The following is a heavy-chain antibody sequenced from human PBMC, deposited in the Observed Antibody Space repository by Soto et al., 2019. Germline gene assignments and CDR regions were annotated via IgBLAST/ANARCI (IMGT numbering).Heavy chain of an antibody. J-gene: IGHJ6*02. Sequence: SETLSLTCTVSGGSINSGGYYWSWIRQHPAKGLEWIGNIYYSGTTDYNPSLKSRVTISIDTSENQFSLKLTSVTAADTAMYYCARDGDCSGGSCYLGYGLDVWGQGTTVTVSS. V-gene: IGHV4-31*03. D-gene: IGHD2-15*01. CDR1: GGSINSGGYY. CDR2: IYYSGTT. CDR3: ARDGDCSGGSCYLGYGLDV.